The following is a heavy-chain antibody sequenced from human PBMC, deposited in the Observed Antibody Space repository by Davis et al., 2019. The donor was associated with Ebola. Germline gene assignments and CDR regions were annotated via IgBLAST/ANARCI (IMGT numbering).Heavy chain of an antibody. CDR1: GFTVSSNY. CDR3: ARDGRVVVVAATPSYYYGMDV. J-gene: IGHJ6*02. V-gene: IGHV3-53*04. Sequence: GESLKISCAASGFTVSSNYMSWVRQAPGKGLEWVSVIYSGGSTYYADSVKGRFTISRHNSKNTLYLQMNSLRAEDTAVYYCARDGRVVVVAATPSYYYGMDVWGQGTTVTVSS. CDR2: IYSGGST. D-gene: IGHD2-15*01.